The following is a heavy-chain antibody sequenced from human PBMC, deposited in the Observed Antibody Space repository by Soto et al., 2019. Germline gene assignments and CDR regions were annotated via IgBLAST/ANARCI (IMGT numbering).Heavy chain of an antibody. CDR3: ARVYDYIWGSSPPYIDY. CDR2: MNPNSGNT. V-gene: IGHV1-8*02. D-gene: IGHD3-16*01. J-gene: IGHJ4*02. CDR1: RGTFSSYT. Sequence: ASVKVSCNAPRGTFSSYTINWVRLAPGQGLEWMGWMNPNSGNTGYAQKFQGRVTMTRNNSISTAYMELSSLRSEDTAVYYCARVYDYIWGSSPPYIDYWGQGTLVTVS.